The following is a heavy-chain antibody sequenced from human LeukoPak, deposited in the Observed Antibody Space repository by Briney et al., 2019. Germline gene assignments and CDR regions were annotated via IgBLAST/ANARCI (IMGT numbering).Heavy chain of an antibody. Sequence: GSLKLSCAASGFTFSGSAVHWVRQASGKGLEWVGRIRSKANSYATAYAASVKGRFTISRDDSKNTAYLQMNSLKTEDTAVYYCTRLPYCSGGSCYDYWGQGTLVTVSS. V-gene: IGHV3-73*01. CDR2: IRSKANSYAT. D-gene: IGHD2-15*01. CDR1: GFTFSGSA. CDR3: TRLPYCSGGSCYDY. J-gene: IGHJ4*02.